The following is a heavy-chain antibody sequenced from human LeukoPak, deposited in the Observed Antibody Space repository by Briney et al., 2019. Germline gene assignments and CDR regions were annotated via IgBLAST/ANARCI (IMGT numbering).Heavy chain of an antibody. D-gene: IGHD3-22*01. CDR3: ARDSGSSGYYFAFDY. J-gene: IGHJ4*02. CDR2: ISYDGSNK. V-gene: IGHV3-30*04. Sequence: GGSLRLSCAASGFTFSSYAMHWVRQAPGKGLECVAVISYDGSNKYYADSVKGRFTISRDNSKNTLFLQMNSLRAEGTAVYYCARDSGSSGYYFAFDYWGQGTLVTVSS. CDR1: GFTFSSYA.